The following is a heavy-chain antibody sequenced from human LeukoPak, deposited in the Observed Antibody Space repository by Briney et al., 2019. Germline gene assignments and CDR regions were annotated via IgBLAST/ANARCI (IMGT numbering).Heavy chain of an antibody. V-gene: IGHV4-34*01. J-gene: IGHJ4*02. D-gene: IGHD1-1*01. CDR3: ARATVQLGRPYDY. Sequence: SETLSLTCAVYGGSFSGYYWSWIRQPPGKGLEWIGEINHSGSTKYNPSLKGRVIISVDTSKNQFSLKLSSVTAADTAVYYCARATVQLGRPYDYWGQGTLVTVSS. CDR1: GGSFSGYY. CDR2: INHSGST.